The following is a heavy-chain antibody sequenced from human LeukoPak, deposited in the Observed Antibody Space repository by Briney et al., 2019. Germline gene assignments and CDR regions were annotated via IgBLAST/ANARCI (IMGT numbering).Heavy chain of an antibody. V-gene: IGHV3-30*02. D-gene: IGHD3/OR15-3a*01. Sequence: GGSLRLSCAASGFTFSSHGMHWVRQAPGKGLEWVTFIRSDGSSNYYGDSVKGRFTLSRDNFKNTLSLQMNSLRAEGTAVYYCVRDRDWGFDHWGQGTLVTVSS. CDR1: GFTFSSHG. CDR3: VRDRDWGFDH. J-gene: IGHJ4*02. CDR2: IRSDGSSN.